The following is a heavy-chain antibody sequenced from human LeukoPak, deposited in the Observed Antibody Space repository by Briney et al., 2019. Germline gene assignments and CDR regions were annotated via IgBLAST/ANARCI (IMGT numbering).Heavy chain of an antibody. V-gene: IGHV4-39*01. CDR1: GGSISSSSYY. J-gene: IGHJ4*02. CDR3: AVVVVARASWFHSYYFDY. D-gene: IGHD2-15*01. Sequence: EPSETLSLTCTVSGGSISSSSYYWGWIRQPPGKGLEWIGSIYYSGSTYYNPSLKSRVTISVDTSKNQFSLKLSSVTAADTAVYYCAVVVVARASWFHSYYFDYWGQGTLVTVSS. CDR2: IYYSGST.